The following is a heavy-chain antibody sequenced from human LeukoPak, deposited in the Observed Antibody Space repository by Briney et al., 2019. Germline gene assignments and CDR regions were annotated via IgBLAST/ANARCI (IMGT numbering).Heavy chain of an antibody. Sequence: SETLSLTCAVYGGSFSGYYWSWIRQPPGKGLEWIGEINHSGSTNYNPSLKSRVTISVDTSKNQFSLKLSSVTAADTAVYYCARRRPFYYYDSSGSRNWFDPWGQGTLVTVSS. CDR2: INHSGST. D-gene: IGHD3-22*01. V-gene: IGHV4-34*01. J-gene: IGHJ5*02. CDR1: GGSFSGYY. CDR3: ARRRPFYYYDSSGSRNWFDP.